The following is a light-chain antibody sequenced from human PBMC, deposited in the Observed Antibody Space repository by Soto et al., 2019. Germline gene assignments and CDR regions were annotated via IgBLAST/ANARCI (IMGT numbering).Light chain of an antibody. CDR3: QQYGSSPQT. CDR2: GAS. CDR1: QSVSSSS. J-gene: IGKJ1*01. V-gene: IGKV3-20*01. Sequence: EIELTQSPGTLSLSPGEGATLSCRASQSVSSSSLAWYQQKPGQAPRLLIYGASSRATGIPDRFSGSGSATDFTLTISRLEPEDFAVFYCQQYGSSPQTFGHGTKVEI.